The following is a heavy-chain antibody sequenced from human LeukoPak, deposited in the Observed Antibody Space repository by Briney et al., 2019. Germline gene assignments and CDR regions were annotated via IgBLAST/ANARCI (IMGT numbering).Heavy chain of an antibody. CDR3: ARRNYVHFDY. Sequence: SETLSLTCAVYGGSFSGYYWSWIRQPPGKGLEWIGGINHSGSTNYNPSLKSRVTISVDTSKNQFSLKLSSVTAADTAVYYCARRNYVHFDYWGQGTLVTVSS. CDR2: INHSGST. J-gene: IGHJ4*02. V-gene: IGHV4-34*01. D-gene: IGHD1-7*01. CDR1: GGSFSGYY.